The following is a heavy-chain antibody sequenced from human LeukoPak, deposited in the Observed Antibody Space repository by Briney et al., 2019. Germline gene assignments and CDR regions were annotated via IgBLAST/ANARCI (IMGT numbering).Heavy chain of an antibody. CDR3: ARRNGGYSYGSHFDY. V-gene: IGHV4-34*01. CDR1: GGSFSGYD. Sequence: PSETLSLTCAVYGGSFSGYDWSWIRQPPGKGLEWIGEINLSGSTNYNPSLKSRVTISVDTSKNQISLKLSSVTAADTAVYYCARRNGGYSYGSHFDYWGQGTLVTVSS. D-gene: IGHD5-18*01. CDR2: INLSGST. J-gene: IGHJ4*02.